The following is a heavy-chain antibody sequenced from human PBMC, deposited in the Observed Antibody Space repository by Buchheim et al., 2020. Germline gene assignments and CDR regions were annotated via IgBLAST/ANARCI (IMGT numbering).Heavy chain of an antibody. CDR1: GGSITSSHW. D-gene: IGHD2-2*01. V-gene: IGHV4-4*02. CDR3: ARDPSSSATFDS. J-gene: IGHJ5*01. CDR2: IYHTGST. Sequence: QVQLQESGPGLVKPSGTLSHTCAVSGGSITSSHWWTWVRQPPGKGLEWIGEIYHTGSTNYRPSLASRVTILVDRSKNQFSLTLRSVTAADTGFYYCARDPSSSATFDSWGQGTL.